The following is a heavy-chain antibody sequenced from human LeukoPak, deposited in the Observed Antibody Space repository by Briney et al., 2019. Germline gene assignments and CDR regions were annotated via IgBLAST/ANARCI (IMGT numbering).Heavy chain of an antibody. D-gene: IGHD5-12*01. CDR1: GFTSEDYA. J-gene: IGHJ4*02. Sequence: GGSLRLSCAESGFTSEDYAMHWVREGLGKGLEWGSGINGNGDSIGYAVRARFTISRDNAKNSLYLQMNSLRVEDTALYYCVTNGGGDSGYGNFDYWGQGTLVTVSS. CDR3: VTNGGGDSGYGNFDY. CDR2: INGNGDSI. V-gene: IGHV3-9*02.